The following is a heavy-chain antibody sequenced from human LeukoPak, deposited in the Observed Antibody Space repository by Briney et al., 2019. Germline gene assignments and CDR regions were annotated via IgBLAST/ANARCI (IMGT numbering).Heavy chain of an antibody. CDR2: ISYDGSNK. D-gene: IGHD6-13*01. J-gene: IGHJ6*02. V-gene: IGHV3-30*18. CDR3: AKDPGIAAAGSISYYYGMDV. Sequence: PGGSLRLSCAASGFSFSSYGMHWVRQAPGKGLEWVAVISYDGSNKYYADSVKGRFTISRDNSKNTLYLQMNSLRAEDTAGYYCAKDPGIAAAGSISYYYGMDVWGQGTTVTVSS. CDR1: GFSFSSYG.